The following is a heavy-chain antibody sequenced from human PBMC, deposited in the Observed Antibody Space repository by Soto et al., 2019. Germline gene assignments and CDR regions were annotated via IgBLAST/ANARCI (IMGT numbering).Heavy chain of an antibody. Sequence: GGSLRLSCAASGFTFSSYSMNWVHQAPGKGLEWVSSISSSSSYIYYADSVKGRFTISRDNAKNSLYLQMNSLRAEDTAVYYCARAGGQQWLVRGWFDPWGQGTLVTVSS. CDR3: ARAGGQQWLVRGWFDP. CDR1: GFTFSSYS. V-gene: IGHV3-21*01. J-gene: IGHJ5*02. CDR2: ISSSSSYI. D-gene: IGHD6-19*01.